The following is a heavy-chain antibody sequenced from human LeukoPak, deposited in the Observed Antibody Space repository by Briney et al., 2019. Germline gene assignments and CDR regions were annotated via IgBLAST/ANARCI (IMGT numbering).Heavy chain of an antibody. CDR1: GLTFSSYS. CDR3: ARVGGYSSSWDFDY. V-gene: IGHV3-48*01. CDR2: ISSSSTI. Sequence: PGGSLRLSCAASGLTFSSYSMNWVRQAPGKGLEWVSYISSSSTIYYADSVKGRFTISRDNAKNSLYLQMNSLRAEDTAVYYCARVGGYSSSWDFDYWGQGTLVTVSS. D-gene: IGHD6-13*01. J-gene: IGHJ4*02.